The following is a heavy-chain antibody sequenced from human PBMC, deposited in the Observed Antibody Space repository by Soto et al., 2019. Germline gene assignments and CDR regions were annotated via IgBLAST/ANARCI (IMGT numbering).Heavy chain of an antibody. CDR1: GGSVSSYY. CDR3: ARATRNYYDSSGYYYCFDY. Sequence: SETLSLTCTVSGGSVSSYYWSWIRQPAGKGLEWIGRIYTSGSTNYNPSLKSRVTMSVDTSKNQFSLKLSSVTAADTAVYYCARATRNYYDSSGYYYCFDYWGQGTLVTVSS. V-gene: IGHV4-4*07. J-gene: IGHJ4*02. D-gene: IGHD3-22*01. CDR2: IYTSGST.